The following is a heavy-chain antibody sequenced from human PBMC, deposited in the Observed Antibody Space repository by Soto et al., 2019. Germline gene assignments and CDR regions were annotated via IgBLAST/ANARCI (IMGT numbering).Heavy chain of an antibody. CDR3: TTGGINGG. CDR2: IKGKTDGGTI. J-gene: IGHJ4*02. CDR1: GLTFKYAW. V-gene: IGHV3-15*07. Sequence: GGSLRLSCAASGLTFKYAWMNWVRQAPGKGLEWVGRIKGKTDGGTIDYAAPVKGRFTISRDDSKNTLCLQMNSLKSEDTAVYYCTTGGINGGWGQGTLVTVSS. D-gene: IGHD2-8*01.